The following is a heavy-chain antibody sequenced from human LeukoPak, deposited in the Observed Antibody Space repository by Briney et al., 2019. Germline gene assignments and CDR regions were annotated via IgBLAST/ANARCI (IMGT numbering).Heavy chain of an antibody. V-gene: IGHV3-48*04. CDR1: GFTFSSYS. J-gene: IGHJ4*02. CDR3: AKSEGGIVDLLDY. CDR2: ISSSSSTI. D-gene: IGHD3-16*01. Sequence: GGSLRLSCAASGFTFSSYSMNWVRQAPGKGLEWVSYISSSSSTIYYADSVKGRFTISRDNAKNSLYLQMNSLRAEDTAVYYCAKSEGGIVDLLDYWGQGTLVTVSS.